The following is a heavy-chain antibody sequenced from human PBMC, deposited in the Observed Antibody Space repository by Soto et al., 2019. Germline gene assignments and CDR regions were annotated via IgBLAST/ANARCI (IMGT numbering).Heavy chain of an antibody. CDR3: ARVYYDSSGYLDY. V-gene: IGHV1-2*02. D-gene: IGHD3-22*01. J-gene: IGHJ4*02. Sequence: GASVKVSCKSSGYAFTGYYIHWVRQAPGQGLEWMGWINPKNGATIYAQKFQGRVTMTRDTSISTAYMELSRLRSDDTAVYSCARVYYDSSGYLDYWGQGTLVTVSS. CDR2: INPKNGAT. CDR1: GYAFTGYY.